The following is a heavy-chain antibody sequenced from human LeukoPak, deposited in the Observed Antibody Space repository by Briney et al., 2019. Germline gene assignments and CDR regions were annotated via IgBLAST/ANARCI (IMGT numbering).Heavy chain of an antibody. D-gene: IGHD3-22*01. Sequence: PSETLSLTCAVYGGSFSGYYWSWIRQPPGKGLEWIGYIYYSGSTNYNPSLKSRVTISVDTSKNQFSLKLSSVTAADTAVYYCARFDYYDSSPTQTTGFDPWGQGTLVTVSS. CDR1: GGSFSGYY. CDR2: IYYSGST. CDR3: ARFDYYDSSPTQTTGFDP. J-gene: IGHJ5*02. V-gene: IGHV4-59*08.